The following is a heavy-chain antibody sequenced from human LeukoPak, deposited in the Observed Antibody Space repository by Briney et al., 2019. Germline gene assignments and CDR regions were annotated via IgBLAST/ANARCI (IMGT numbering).Heavy chain of an antibody. D-gene: IGHD6-25*01. CDR3: ARDSLLRGSGWDYWYYDL. CDR1: GGSVSNGSYY. V-gene: IGHV4-61*01. Sequence: PSETLSLTCTVSGGSVSNGSYYWSWIRQPPGKGLEWIGNMHYSGSSNYNPSLKSRVTISVDSSMNQFSLLLTSATAADTAVYYCARDSLLRGSGWDYWYYDLWGRGTLVTVSS. CDR2: MHYSGSS. J-gene: IGHJ2*01.